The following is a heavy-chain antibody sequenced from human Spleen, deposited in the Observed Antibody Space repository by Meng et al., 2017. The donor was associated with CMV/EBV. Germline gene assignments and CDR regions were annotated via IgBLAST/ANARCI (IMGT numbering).Heavy chain of an antibody. D-gene: IGHD1-26*01. CDR2: ITHSGST. J-gene: IGHJ6*02. CDR1: GGSFSTYY. Sequence: SETLSLTCAVYGGSFSTYYWSWIRQPPGKGLEWIGEITHSGSTNYNPSLKSRVTISVDTSKNQFSLKLSSVTAADTAVYYCARDGWAGATRDYYGMDVWGQGTTVTVSS. V-gene: IGHV4-34*01. CDR3: ARDGWAGATRDYYGMDV.